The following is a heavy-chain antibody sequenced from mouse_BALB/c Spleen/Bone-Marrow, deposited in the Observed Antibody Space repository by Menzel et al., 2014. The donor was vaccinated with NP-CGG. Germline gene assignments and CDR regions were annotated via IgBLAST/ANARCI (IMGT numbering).Heavy chain of an antibody. J-gene: IGHJ4*01. CDR3: ARMDRSSYAMDY. D-gene: IGHD2-14*01. Sequence: VKLVESGPGLVQPSQSLSITCTVSGFSLTSYGVHWVRQSPGKGLEWLGVIWSGGSTDYNAAFKSRLSISKDNSKSQVFFKMNSLQPNDTAIYYCARMDRSSYAMDYWGQGTSVTVSS. V-gene: IGHV2-2*02. CDR1: GFSLTSYG. CDR2: IWSGGST.